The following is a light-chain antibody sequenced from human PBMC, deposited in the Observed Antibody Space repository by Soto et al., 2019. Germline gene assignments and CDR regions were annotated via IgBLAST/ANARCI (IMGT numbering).Light chain of an antibody. CDR3: QQYNSYSGYT. CDR1: QSISSW. V-gene: IGKV1-5*03. Sequence: DIQMTQSPYTLSASVGDRVTITCRTSQSISSWLAWYQQKPGKAPKLLIYKASSLESGVPSRFSGSGSGTEFTLTISSLQPDDFATYYCQQYNSYSGYTFGQGIKLEIK. J-gene: IGKJ2*01. CDR2: KAS.